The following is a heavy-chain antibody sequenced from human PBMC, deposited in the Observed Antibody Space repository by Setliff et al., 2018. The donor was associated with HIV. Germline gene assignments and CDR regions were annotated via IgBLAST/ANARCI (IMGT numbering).Heavy chain of an antibody. CDR1: GFTFSNAW. V-gene: IGHV3-21*05. D-gene: IGHD2-2*01. CDR3: ARDQEYVIVVAASMNMPGYLHYYYMDV. CDR2: ISGTSGNYK. J-gene: IGHJ6*03. Sequence: GGSLRLSCAASGFTFSNAWMNWVRQAPGKGLEWVSYISGTSGNYKSYADSVQGRFTISRDNADNSLYLDMNSLRAEDTGVYYCARDQEYVIVVAASMNMPGYLHYYYMDVWGRGSTVTVS.